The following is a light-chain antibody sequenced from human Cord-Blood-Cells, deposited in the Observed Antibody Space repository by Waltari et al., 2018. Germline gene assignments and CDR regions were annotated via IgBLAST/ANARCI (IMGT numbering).Light chain of an antibody. CDR1: SPHIGAGSA. CDR2: GNS. CDR3: QSYDSSLSGYV. V-gene: IGLV1-40*01. Sequence: QSVLTQPPPVSGAPGQRVTISCTGSSPHIGAGSAVHWYQQLPGTAPKLLIYGNSNRPSGVPDRFSGSKSGTSASLAITGLQAEDEADYYCQSYDSSLSGYVFGTGTKVTVL. J-gene: IGLJ1*01.